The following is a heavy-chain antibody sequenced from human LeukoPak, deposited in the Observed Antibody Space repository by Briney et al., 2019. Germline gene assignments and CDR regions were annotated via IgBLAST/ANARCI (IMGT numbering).Heavy chain of an antibody. CDR3: ARRYDFWSGYQLYYYYGMDV. V-gene: IGHV1-8*01. J-gene: IGHJ6*02. D-gene: IGHD3-3*01. CDR1: GYTFTSYD. CDR2: MNPNSGNT. Sequence: ASVKVSCKASGYTFTSYDINWVRQATGQGLEWMGWMNPNSGNTGYAQKFQGRVTMTRNTSISTAYMELSSLRSEDTAVYYCARRYDFWSGYQLYYYYGMDVWGQGTPVTVSS.